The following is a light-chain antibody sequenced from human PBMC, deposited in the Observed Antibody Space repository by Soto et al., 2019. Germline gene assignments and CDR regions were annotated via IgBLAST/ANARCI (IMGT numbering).Light chain of an antibody. CDR1: NSDVGGHTL. CDR2: GGS. CDR3: CSYAGGRTYV. V-gene: IGLV2-23*01. J-gene: IGLJ1*01. Sequence: QPASVSGSPGQSITISCIGTNSDVGGHTLVSWYQQHPGKAPRPLIYGGSERPSGVSDRFSGSKSGNTASLTISGLQAEDEADYYCCSYAGGRTYVFGTGTKVTVL.